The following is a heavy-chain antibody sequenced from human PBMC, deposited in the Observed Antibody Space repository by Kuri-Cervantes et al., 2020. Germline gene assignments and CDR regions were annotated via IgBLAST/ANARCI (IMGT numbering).Heavy chain of an antibody. Sequence: GESLKISCAASGFTFSSYEMNWVRQAPGKGLEWVSYISSSSSTIYYADFVKGRFTISRDNAKNSLYLQMNSLRDEDTAVYYCARGTIAAAGLPTYYYFDYWGQGTLVTVSS. J-gene: IGHJ4*02. CDR1: GFTFSSYE. CDR2: ISSSSSTI. D-gene: IGHD6-13*01. CDR3: ARGTIAAAGLPTYYYFDY. V-gene: IGHV3-48*03.